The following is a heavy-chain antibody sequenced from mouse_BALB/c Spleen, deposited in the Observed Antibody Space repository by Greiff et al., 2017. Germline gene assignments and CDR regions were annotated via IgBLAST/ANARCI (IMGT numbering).Heavy chain of an antibody. CDR2: IYPGDGDT. CDR1: GYTFTSYW. J-gene: IGHJ3*01. CDR3: AIPVIHYYGAWFAY. D-gene: IGHD1-2*01. V-gene: IGHV1-87*01. Sequence: VQLQQSGAELARPGASVKLSCKASGYTFTSYWMQWVKQRPGQGLEWIGAIYPGDGDTRYTQKFKGKATLTADKSSSTAYMQLSSLASEDSAVYYCAIPVIHYYGAWFAYWGQGTLVTVSA.